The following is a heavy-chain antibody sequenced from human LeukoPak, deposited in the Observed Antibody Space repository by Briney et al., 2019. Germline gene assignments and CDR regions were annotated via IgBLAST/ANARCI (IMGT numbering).Heavy chain of an antibody. D-gene: IGHD3-3*01. CDR3: ATYRFLEWQRMDD. V-gene: IGHV1-2*02. CDR2: INPNSGGT. CDR1: GYTFTGYY. J-gene: IGHJ4*02. Sequence: GSVKVSCKASGYTFTGYYMHWVRQAPGQGLEWMGWINPNSGGTNYAQKFQGRVTMTRDTSISTAYMELSRLRSDDTAVYYCATYRFLEWQRMDDWGQGTLVTVSS.